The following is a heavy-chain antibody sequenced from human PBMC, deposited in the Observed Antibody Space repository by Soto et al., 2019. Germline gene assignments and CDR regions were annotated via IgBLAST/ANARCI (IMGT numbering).Heavy chain of an antibody. Sequence: GESLKISCKGSGYSFTSYWIGWVRQMPGKGLEWMGIIYPGDSDTRYSPSFQGQVTISADKSISTAYLQWSSLKASDTAMYYCARSIGIAAAAPWRYFDYWGQGTLVTVSS. V-gene: IGHV5-51*01. J-gene: IGHJ4*02. CDR1: GYSFTSYW. D-gene: IGHD6-13*01. CDR2: IYPGDSDT. CDR3: ARSIGIAAAAPWRYFDY.